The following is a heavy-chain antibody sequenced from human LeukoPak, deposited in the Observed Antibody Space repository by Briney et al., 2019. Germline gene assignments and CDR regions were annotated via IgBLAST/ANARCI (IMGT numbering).Heavy chain of an antibody. D-gene: IGHD3-9*01. CDR2: INGGNGNT. V-gene: IGHV1-3*01. Sequence: ASVKVSCKASGYTFTSYAMNWVRQAPGQRLEWMGWINGGNGNTKYSQKFQGRVTITRDTSASTAYMELSSLRSEDTAVYYCATRLDILTGYYGDFDYWGQGTLVTVSS. CDR3: ATRLDILTGYYGDFDY. J-gene: IGHJ4*02. CDR1: GYTFTSYA.